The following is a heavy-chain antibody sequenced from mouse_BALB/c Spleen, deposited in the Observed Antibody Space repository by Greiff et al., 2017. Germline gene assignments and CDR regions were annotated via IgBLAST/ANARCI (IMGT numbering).Heavy chain of an antibody. J-gene: IGHJ2*01. D-gene: IGHD1-1*01. Sequence: VQLQQSGPELVKPGASVKISCKASGYSFTGYFMNWVKQSHGKSLEWIGRINPYNGDTFYNQKFKGKATLTVDKSSSTAHMELLSLTSEDSAVYYCGRSEAPIYYYGSSYGFDYWGQGTTRTVSS. V-gene: IGHV1-37*01. CDR3: GRSEAPIYYYGSSYGFDY. CDR1: GYSFTGYF. CDR2: INPYNGDT.